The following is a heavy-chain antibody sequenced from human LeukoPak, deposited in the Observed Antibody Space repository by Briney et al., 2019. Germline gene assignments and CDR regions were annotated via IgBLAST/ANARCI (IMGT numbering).Heavy chain of an antibody. Sequence: GGSPRLSCAASGFTFSSYSMNWVRQAPGKGLEWVSSISSSSSYIYYADSVKGRFTISRDNAKNSMYLQMNSLRAEDTAVYYCASLPSGYSYGRDYYYYMDVWGKGTTVTVSS. CDR3: ASLPSGYSYGRDYYYYMDV. CDR1: GFTFSSYS. D-gene: IGHD5-18*01. V-gene: IGHV3-21*01. J-gene: IGHJ6*03. CDR2: ISSSSSYI.